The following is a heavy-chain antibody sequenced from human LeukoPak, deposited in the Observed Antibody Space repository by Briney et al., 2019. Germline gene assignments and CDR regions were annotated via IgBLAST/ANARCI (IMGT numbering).Heavy chain of an antibody. D-gene: IGHD6-6*01. CDR2: ISSSSNTI. Sequence: GGSLRLSCAASGFTFSSYSMNWVRRAPGKGLEWVSYISSSSNTIYYADSVKGRFTISRDNAKNSLYLQMNSLRDDDTAVYYCARRHGSSWADFDYWGQGTLVTVSS. CDR1: GFTFSSYS. V-gene: IGHV3-48*02. CDR3: ARRHGSSWADFDY. J-gene: IGHJ4*02.